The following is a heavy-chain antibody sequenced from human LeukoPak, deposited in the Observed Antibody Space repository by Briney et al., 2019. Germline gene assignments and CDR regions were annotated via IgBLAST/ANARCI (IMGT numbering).Heavy chain of an antibody. J-gene: IGHJ4*02. CDR3: ARARYSDF. CDR1: GFTFSNYW. V-gene: IGHV3-7*01. CDR2: IKEDGSEK. Sequence: GGSLRLSCVASGFTFSNYWMTWVRQAPGKGLEWVANIKEDGSEKNYADSVKGRFTISRDNTKNSLYLQMNSLRGEDTAGYYCARARYSDFWGEGTLVTVSS.